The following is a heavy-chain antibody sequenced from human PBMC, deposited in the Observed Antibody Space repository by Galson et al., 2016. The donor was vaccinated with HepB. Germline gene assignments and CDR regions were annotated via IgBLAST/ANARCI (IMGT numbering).Heavy chain of an antibody. Sequence: SLRLSCAASGFTLSSAAMSWVRQAPGKGLEWVSVIHNDGGSTYYADSVTGRFTLYRDNSKNTLYLQMNSLRAEDTAVYYCAKVNWDGHNSWVGDCWGQGTLVTVSS. CDR1: GFTLSSAA. D-gene: IGHD4-23*01. J-gene: IGHJ4*02. CDR3: AKVNWDGHNSWVGDC. CDR2: IHNDGGST. V-gene: IGHV3-23*01.